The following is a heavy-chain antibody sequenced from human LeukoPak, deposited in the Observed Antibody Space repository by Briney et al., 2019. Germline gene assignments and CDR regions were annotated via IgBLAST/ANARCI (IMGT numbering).Heavy chain of an antibody. CDR3: ARQIEVPGAIDY. CDR2: MDYSGRT. J-gene: IGHJ4*02. V-gene: IGHV4-39*01. CDR1: GGSIGSRGYH. D-gene: IGHD6-19*01. Sequence: SETLSLTCNVSGGSIGSRGYHWGWIRQPPGRGLEWIGSMDYSGRTYHNPSPRSRVTISVDASKNQLSLNQFSLKLTSVTAADTAVYYCARQIEVPGAIDYWGQGTLVSVSS.